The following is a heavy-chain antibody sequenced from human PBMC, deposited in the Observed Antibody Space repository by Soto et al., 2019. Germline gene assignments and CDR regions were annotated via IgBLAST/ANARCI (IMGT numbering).Heavy chain of an antibody. J-gene: IGHJ4*02. CDR2: ISYDGSNK. D-gene: IGHD2-2*01. CDR1: GFTFSSYG. V-gene: IGHV3-30*18. CDR3: AKDFDDIVVVPAYYFDY. Sequence: PGGSLRLSCAASGFTFSSYGMHWVSQAPGKGLEWVAVISYDGSNKYYADSVKGRFTISRDNSKNTLYLQMNSLRAEDTAVYYCAKDFDDIVVVPAYYFDYWGQGTLVTVSS.